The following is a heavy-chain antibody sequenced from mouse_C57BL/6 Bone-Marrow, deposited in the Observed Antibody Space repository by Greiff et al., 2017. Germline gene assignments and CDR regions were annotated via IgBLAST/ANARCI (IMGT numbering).Heavy chain of an antibody. CDR2: IDPSDSYT. CDR1: GYTFTSYW. V-gene: IGHV1-50*01. Sequence: QVQLQQPGAELVKPGASVKLSCKASGYTFTSYWMQWVKQRPGQGLEWIGEIDPSDSYTNYNQKFKGKATLTVDTSSSTAYMQLSSLTSEDSAVYCCARSYGTKPYFDYWGQGTTLTVSS. J-gene: IGHJ2*01. D-gene: IGHD1-1*01. CDR3: ARSYGTKPYFDY.